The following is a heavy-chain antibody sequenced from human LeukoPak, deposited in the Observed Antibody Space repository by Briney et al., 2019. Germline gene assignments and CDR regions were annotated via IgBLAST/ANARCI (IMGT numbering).Heavy chain of an antibody. Sequence: GESLKISCKGSGYIFTSYWIGWVRQTPGKGLEWMGIIYPGDSDTRYSPSFQGQVTISADKSISTAYLQWSILKASDTAMYYCARLKGYYDSSGSLFDYWGQGTLVTVSS. J-gene: IGHJ4*02. CDR1: GYIFTSYW. V-gene: IGHV5-51*01. CDR2: IYPGDSDT. D-gene: IGHD3-22*01. CDR3: ARLKGYYDSSGSLFDY.